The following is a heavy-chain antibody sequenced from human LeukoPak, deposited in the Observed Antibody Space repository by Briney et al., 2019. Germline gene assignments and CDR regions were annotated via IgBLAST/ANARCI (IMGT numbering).Heavy chain of an antibody. J-gene: IGHJ4*02. CDR1: GFTFSTYG. D-gene: IGHD6-6*01. CDR3: AKDRSIAANNFDY. V-gene: IGHV3-30*18. CDR2: ISYDGSSK. Sequence: PGGSLRFSCAASGFTFSTYGMHWVRQAPGKGLEWVAIISYDGSSKHYVDSVKGRFTISRDNSKNTLYLQMNSLRAEDTAVYYCAKDRSIAANNFDYWGQGILVTVSS.